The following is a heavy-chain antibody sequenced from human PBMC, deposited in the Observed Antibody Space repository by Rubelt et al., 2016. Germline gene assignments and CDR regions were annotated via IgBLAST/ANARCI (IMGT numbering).Heavy chain of an antibody. CDR3: ARSPRYDFEDNWFDP. D-gene: IGHD3-3*01. Sequence: QVQLVQSGAEVKKPGASVKVSCKASGYTFTSYYMHWVRQAPGQGLEWMGIINPRGGSTSYAQKFQGRVTRTRDTATSTVYMELSSLRSEDTAVYYCARSPRYDFEDNWFDPWGQGTLVTVSS. J-gene: IGHJ5*02. CDR1: GYTFTSYY. CDR2: INPRGGST. V-gene: IGHV1-46*01.